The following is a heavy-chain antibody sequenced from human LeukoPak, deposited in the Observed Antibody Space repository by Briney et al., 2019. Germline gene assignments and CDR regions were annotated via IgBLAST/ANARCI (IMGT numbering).Heavy chain of an antibody. CDR2: ISYDGSNK. V-gene: IGHV3-30*04. CDR3: ARDQGSSCYLDY. J-gene: IGHJ4*02. Sequence: PGRSQRLSCAASGFTFSSYAMHWVRQAPGKGLEWVAVISYDGSNKYYADSVKGRFTISRDNSKNPLYLQMNSLRAEDTAVYYCARDQGSSCYLDYWGQGTLVTVSS. D-gene: IGHD6-13*01. CDR1: GFTFSSYA.